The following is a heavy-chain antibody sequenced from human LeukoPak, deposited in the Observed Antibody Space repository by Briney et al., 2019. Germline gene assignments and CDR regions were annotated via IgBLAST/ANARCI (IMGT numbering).Heavy chain of an antibody. Sequence: ASVKVSCKASGYTFTGYYMHWVRQAPGQGLEWMGWINPNSGGTNYAQKFQGRVTITRDTSISTAYMELSRLRSDDTAVYYCARNPYYYDSSGYAAGGYFDYWGQGTLVTVSS. CDR3: ARNPYYYDSSGYAAGGYFDY. D-gene: IGHD3-22*01. CDR1: GYTFTGYY. J-gene: IGHJ4*02. CDR2: INPNSGGT. V-gene: IGHV1-2*02.